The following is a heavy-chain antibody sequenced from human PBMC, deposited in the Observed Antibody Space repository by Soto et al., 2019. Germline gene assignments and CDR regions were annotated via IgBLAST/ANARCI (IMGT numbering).Heavy chain of an antibody. D-gene: IGHD3-16*01. CDR1: GYSSTTYW. CDR3: AVSSATITRTGPGIMDS. CDR2: IYPADSDT. V-gene: IGHV5-51*01. Sequence: PGESLKISCKASGYSSTTYWIGWVRQMPGKGLEWMGIIYPADSDTRYSPSFQGQVTISVDKSISTAYLQWSSLKASDTAIYYWAVSSATITRTGPGIMDSRGQGTLVTVSS. J-gene: IGHJ4*02.